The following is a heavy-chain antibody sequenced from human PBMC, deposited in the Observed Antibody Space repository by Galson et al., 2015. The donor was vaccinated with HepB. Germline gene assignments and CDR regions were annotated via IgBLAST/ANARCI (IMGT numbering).Heavy chain of an antibody. V-gene: IGHV3-23*01. Sequence: SLRLSCAASGFTFSSYAMSWVRQAPGKGLEWVSVISGSGGNTYYADSVKGRFTISRDNSKNTLYLQMNSLRAEDTAVYYCAKGQRGGAASVYFDYWGQGTLVTVSS. J-gene: IGHJ4*02. CDR3: AKGQRGGAASVYFDY. D-gene: IGHD6-13*01. CDR1: GFTFSSYA. CDR2: ISGSGGNT.